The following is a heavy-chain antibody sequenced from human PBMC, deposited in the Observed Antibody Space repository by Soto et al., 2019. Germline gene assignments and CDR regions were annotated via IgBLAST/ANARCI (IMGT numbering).Heavy chain of an antibody. V-gene: IGHV5-51*01. CDR1: GYRFTSYW. J-gene: IGHJ6*02. Sequence: PGESLTISCKGSGYRFTSYWIGWVRQMPGKGLEWMGIIYPGDSGTRYSPSFQGQVTISADKSISTAYLQWSSLKASDTAMYYCARPRDGHKGKNYYGMDFWGQGTTVPVSS. CDR2: IYPGDSGT. CDR3: ARPRDGHKGKNYYGMDF.